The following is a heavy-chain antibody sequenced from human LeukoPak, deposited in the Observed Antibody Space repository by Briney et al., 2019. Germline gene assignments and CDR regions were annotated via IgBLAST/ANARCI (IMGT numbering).Heavy chain of an antibody. V-gene: IGHV3-20*04. D-gene: IGHD6-6*01. CDR1: GFTFDDYG. Sequence: RPGGSLRLSCAASGFTFDDYGMNWVRQAPGKGLEWISGINWNGGSIGYADSVKGRFIISRDNAKNSLYLQMNSLRAEDTAFYYCARDKGIQYSSSLDYWGQGTLVTVSS. CDR2: INWNGGSI. J-gene: IGHJ4*02. CDR3: ARDKGIQYSSSLDY.